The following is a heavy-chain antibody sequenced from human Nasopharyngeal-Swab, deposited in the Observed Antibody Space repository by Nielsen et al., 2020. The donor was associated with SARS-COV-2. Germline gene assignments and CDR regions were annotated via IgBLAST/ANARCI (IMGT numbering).Heavy chain of an antibody. V-gene: IGHV4-34*01. CDR2: INHSGST. CDR3: ARGPNSSGWYGNWYFDL. J-gene: IGHJ2*01. CDR1: GGSFSGYY. Sequence: SETLSLTCAVYGGSFSGYYWSWIRQPPGKGLEWIGEINHSGSTNYNPSLKSRVTISVDTSKNQFSLKLSSVPAADTAVYYCARGPNSSGWYGNWYFDLWGRGTLVTVSS. D-gene: IGHD6-19*01.